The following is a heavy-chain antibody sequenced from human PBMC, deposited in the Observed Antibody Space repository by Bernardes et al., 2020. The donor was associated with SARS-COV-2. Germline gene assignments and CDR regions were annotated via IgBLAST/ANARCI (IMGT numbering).Heavy chain of an antibody. Sequence: GESLKISCKGSGYNFITHMIGWVRQMPGKGLEWMGIIFPGDPDIRYSPSFQGQVTISADESISTAYLQWSSLKASDTAMYYCARRDYYDGDAFDIWGQGTMVTVSS. CDR1: GYNFITHM. CDR2: IFPGDPDI. D-gene: IGHD3-22*01. J-gene: IGHJ3*02. CDR3: ARRDYYDGDAFDI. V-gene: IGHV5-51*01.